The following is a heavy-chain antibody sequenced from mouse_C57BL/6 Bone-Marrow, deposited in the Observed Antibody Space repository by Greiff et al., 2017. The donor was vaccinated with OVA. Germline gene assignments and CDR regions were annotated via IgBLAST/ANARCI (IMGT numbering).Heavy chain of an antibody. Sequence: VQLQQPGAELVRPGTSVKLSCKASGYTFTSYWMHWVKQRPGQGLEWIGVIDPSDSYTNYNQKFKGKATLTVDTSSSTAYMHLSSLTSEDSAVYYCARRYGSSFNYFDYWGQGTTLTVSS. CDR2: IDPSDSYT. J-gene: IGHJ2*01. V-gene: IGHV1-59*01. CDR1: GYTFTSYW. D-gene: IGHD1-1*01. CDR3: ARRYGSSFNYFDY.